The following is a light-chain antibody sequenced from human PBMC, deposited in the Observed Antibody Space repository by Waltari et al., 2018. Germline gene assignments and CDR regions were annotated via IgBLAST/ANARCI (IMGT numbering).Light chain of an antibody. J-gene: IGKJ2*01. V-gene: IGKV3-20*01. CDR3: QHYGSLPPYT. CDR2: GAS. CDR1: QSVGSHY. Sequence: EIVLTQSPGTLSLSPGERATLSCRASQSVGSHYLAWYQQMPGQAPRVLIYGASSTATGIPDRFSGSGSGTEFTLTISRLEPEDFAVYYCQHYGSLPPYTFGQGTKLEIK.